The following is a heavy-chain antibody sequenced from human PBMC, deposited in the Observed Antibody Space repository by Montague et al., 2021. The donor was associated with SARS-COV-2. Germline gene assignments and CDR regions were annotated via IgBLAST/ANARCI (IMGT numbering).Heavy chain of an antibody. CDR1: GGSISGGSHY. J-gene: IGHJ6*02. Sequence: TLSLTCTVSGGSISGGSHYWSWIRQPAGKGLEWIGRIDTSGNTKYXSSLKSRVTISVDTSKNQFSLKLSSVTAADTAVYYCARRIDYYGIDVWGQGTTVTVSS. CDR3: ARRIDYYGIDV. D-gene: IGHD1-26*01. V-gene: IGHV4-61*02. CDR2: IDTSGNT.